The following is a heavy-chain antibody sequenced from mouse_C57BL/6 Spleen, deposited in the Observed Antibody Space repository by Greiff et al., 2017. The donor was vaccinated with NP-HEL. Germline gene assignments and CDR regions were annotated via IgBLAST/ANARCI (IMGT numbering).Heavy chain of an antibody. D-gene: IGHD1-1*01. Sequence: QVQLQQPGAELVKPGASVKLSCKASGYTFTSYWMHWVKQRPGRGLEWIGRIDPNSGGTKYNEKFKSKATLTVDKPSSTAYMQLSSLTSEDSAVYYCARDRQTTVVAPPWYFDVWGTGTTVTVSS. CDR3: ARDRQTTVVAPPWYFDV. J-gene: IGHJ1*03. CDR1: GYTFTSYW. CDR2: IDPNSGGT. V-gene: IGHV1-72*01.